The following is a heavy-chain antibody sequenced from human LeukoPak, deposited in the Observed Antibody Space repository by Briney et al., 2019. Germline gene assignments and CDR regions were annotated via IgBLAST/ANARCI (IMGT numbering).Heavy chain of an antibody. CDR1: GGSISSYY. Sequence: SETLSLTCTVSGGSISSYYWSWIRQPPGKGLEWIGYIYYSGSTNYNPSLKSRVTISVDTSKNQFSLKLSSVTAADTAVYYCAREGITIFGVPERYFDYWGQGTLVAVSS. V-gene: IGHV4-59*12. D-gene: IGHD3-3*01. CDR2: IYYSGST. CDR3: AREGITIFGVPERYFDY. J-gene: IGHJ4*02.